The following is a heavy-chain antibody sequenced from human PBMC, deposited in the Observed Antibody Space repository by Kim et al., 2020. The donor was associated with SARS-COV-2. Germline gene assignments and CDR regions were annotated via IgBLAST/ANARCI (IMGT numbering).Heavy chain of an antibody. V-gene: IGHV3-66*01. CDR3: AKRGLTYTAS. CDR1: GFTVSTNY. CDR2: IYSGGST. Sequence: GGSLRLSCAASGFTVSTNYMNWVRQAPGKGLEWVSTIYSGGSTYYADSVKGRFTISRDNSKNKLYLQMNSLRAEDTAVYYCAKRGLTYTASWGQGTLVTVSS. D-gene: IGHD2-21*02. J-gene: IGHJ5*02.